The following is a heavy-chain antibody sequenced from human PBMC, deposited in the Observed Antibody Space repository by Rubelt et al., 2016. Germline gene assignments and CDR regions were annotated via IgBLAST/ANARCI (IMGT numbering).Heavy chain of an antibody. D-gene: IGHD6-13*01. CDR2: INHSGST. J-gene: IGHJ5*02. CDR1: GGSFSGYY. CDR3: ARDAYSSTVYNWCDR. V-gene: IGHV4-34*01. Sequence: QVQLQQWGAGLLKPSETLSLTCAVYGGSFSGYYWSWIRQPPGKGLEWIGEINHSGSTNYNPSLKSRVTRSGDKSKNQFYLKRSSVTAAETAVYYCARDAYSSTVYNWCDRWGQGTLVTVSS.